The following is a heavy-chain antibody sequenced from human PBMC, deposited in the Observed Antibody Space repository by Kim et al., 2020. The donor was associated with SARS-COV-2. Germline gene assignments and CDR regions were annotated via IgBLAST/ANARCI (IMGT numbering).Heavy chain of an antibody. CDR2: IDPSDSYT. D-gene: IGHD6-19*01. J-gene: IGHJ6*02. CDR1: GYSFTSYW. V-gene: IGHV5-10-1*01. CDR3: ARQGDSSGWYPLDYYYYYGMDV. Sequence: GESLKISCKVSGYSFTSYWISWVRQMPGKGLEWMGRIDPSDSYTNYSPSFQGHVTISADKSISTAYLQWSSLKASDTAMYYCARQGDSSGWYPLDYYYYYGMDVWGQGTTVTVSS.